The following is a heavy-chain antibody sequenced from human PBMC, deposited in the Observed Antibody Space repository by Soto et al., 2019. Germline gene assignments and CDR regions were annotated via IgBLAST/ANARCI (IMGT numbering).Heavy chain of an antibody. CDR3: ARDLDGDYVLDY. J-gene: IGHJ4*02. D-gene: IGHD4-17*01. CDR2: ISSSSSYI. Sequence: GGSLRLSCAASGFTFSSYSMNWVRQAPGKGLEWVSSISSSSSYIYYADSVKGRFTISRDNAKNSLYLQMNSLRAEDTAVYYCARDLDGDYVLDYWGQGTLVTSPQ. CDR1: GFTFSSYS. V-gene: IGHV3-21*01.